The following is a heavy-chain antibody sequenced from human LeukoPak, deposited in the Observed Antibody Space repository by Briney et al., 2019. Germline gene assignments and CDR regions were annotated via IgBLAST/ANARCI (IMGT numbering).Heavy chain of an antibody. J-gene: IGHJ4*02. D-gene: IGHD2-2*02. V-gene: IGHV3-23*01. CDR2: ISGSGGST. Sequence: GGSLRLSRAASGFTFSSYAMSWVRQAPGKGLEWVSAISGSGGSTYYADSVKGRFTISRDNSKNTLYLQMNSLRAEDTAVYYCAKDFLYCSSTSCYTSYWGQGTLVTVSS. CDR1: GFTFSSYA. CDR3: AKDFLYCSSTSCYTSY.